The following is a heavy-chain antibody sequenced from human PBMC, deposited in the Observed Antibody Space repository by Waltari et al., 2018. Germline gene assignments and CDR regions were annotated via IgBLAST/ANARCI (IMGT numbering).Heavy chain of an antibody. Sequence: EVQVVESGGGLVQPGGSLRLSCSASGFTFSNHAMHWARQVPGKGLEYVSGISQNGDGTHYADSVKCRFTSSRDNSKNTLYLQMSSLRTEDTAGYYCVNDFWSDHSMGVWGQGTTVTVSS. CDR3: VNDFWSDHSMGV. V-gene: IGHV3-64D*06. CDR2: ISQNGDGT. CDR1: GFTFSNHA. J-gene: IGHJ6*02. D-gene: IGHD3-3*01.